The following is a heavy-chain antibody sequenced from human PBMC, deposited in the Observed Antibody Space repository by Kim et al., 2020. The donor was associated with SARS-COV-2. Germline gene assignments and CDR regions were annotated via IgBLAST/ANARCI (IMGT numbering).Heavy chain of an antibody. V-gene: IGHV4-39*01. D-gene: IGHD3-16*01. J-gene: IGHJ5*02. Sequence: SETLSLTCTVSGGSISSSSYYWGWIRQPPGKGLEWIGSIYYSGSTYYNPSLKSRVTISVDTSKNQFSLKLSSVTAADTAVYYCARHQFKIRYMIYNWFDPWGQGTLVTVSS. CDR1: GGSISSSSYY. CDR2: IYYSGST. CDR3: ARHQFKIRYMIYNWFDP.